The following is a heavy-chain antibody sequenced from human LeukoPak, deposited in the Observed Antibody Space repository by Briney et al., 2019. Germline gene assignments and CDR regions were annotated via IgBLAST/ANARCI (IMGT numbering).Heavy chain of an antibody. D-gene: IGHD3-9*01. CDR2: IRSKANSYAT. Sequence: GGSLRLSCAASGFTFSGSAMHWVRQASGKGLEWVGRIRSKANSYATAYAASVKGRFTISRDDSKNTAYLQMNSLKTEDTAVYYRTRHAVFGRYFDFWGQGTLVTVSS. CDR1: GFTFSGSA. V-gene: IGHV3-73*01. CDR3: TRHAVFGRYFDF. J-gene: IGHJ4*02.